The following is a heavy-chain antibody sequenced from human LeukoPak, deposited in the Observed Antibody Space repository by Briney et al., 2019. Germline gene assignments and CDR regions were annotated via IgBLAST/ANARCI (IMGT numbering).Heavy chain of an antibody. V-gene: IGHV3-69-1*02. D-gene: IGHD1-26*01. CDR3: ATYSGNNGDIAY. CDR2: ISSGNII. CDR1: AFTFGDYY. J-gene: IGHJ4*02. Sequence: PGGSLRLSCAASAFTFGDYYMSWIRQAPGKGLEWISYISSGNIIYYADSVKGRFTVSRDNAKNSLYLQMNSLTDEDTTLYYCATYSGNNGDIAYWGQGTLVTVSS.